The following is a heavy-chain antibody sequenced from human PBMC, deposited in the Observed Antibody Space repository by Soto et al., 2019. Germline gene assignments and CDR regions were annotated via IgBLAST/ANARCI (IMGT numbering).Heavy chain of an antibody. CDR1: GFTFSSYA. Sequence: EVQLLESGGGLVQPGGSLRLSCAASGFTFSSYAMSWVRQAPGKGLEWVSAISGSGGSTYYADSVKGRFTISRDNSKNTLYLQMNSLRAEDTAVYYCAKSASPSRKNVVVTATGGNYFDYWGQGTLVTVSS. J-gene: IGHJ4*02. D-gene: IGHD2-21*02. CDR3: AKSASPSRKNVVVTATGGNYFDY. V-gene: IGHV3-23*01. CDR2: ISGSGGST.